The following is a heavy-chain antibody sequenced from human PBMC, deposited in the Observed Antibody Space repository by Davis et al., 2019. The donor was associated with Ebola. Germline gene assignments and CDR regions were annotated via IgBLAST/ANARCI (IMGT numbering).Heavy chain of an antibody. CDR2: ISYDGSNK. Sequence: PGGSLRLSCAASGFTFSSYGMHWVRQAPGKGLEWVAVISYDGSNKYYADSVKGRFTISRDNSKNTLYLQMNSLRAEDTAVYYCARGMGQLPLSLENDAFDIWGQGTMVTVSS. D-gene: IGHD2-2*01. CDR3: ARGMGQLPLSLENDAFDI. V-gene: IGHV3-30*03. J-gene: IGHJ3*02. CDR1: GFTFSSYG.